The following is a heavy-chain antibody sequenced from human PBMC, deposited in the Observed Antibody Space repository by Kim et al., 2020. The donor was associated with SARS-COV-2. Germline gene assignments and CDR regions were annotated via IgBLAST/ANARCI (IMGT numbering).Heavy chain of an antibody. Sequence: SETLSLTCAVYGGSFSGYYWSWIRQLPGKGLEWIVEINHSGSTNYNPSLKSRVTISVDTSKNQFSLKLSSVTAADTAVYYCARGLSAGTYYYGMDVWGQGTTVTVSS. D-gene: IGHD1-7*01. CDR2: INHSGST. CDR1: GGSFSGYY. V-gene: IGHV4-34*01. CDR3: ARGLSAGTYYYGMDV. J-gene: IGHJ6*02.